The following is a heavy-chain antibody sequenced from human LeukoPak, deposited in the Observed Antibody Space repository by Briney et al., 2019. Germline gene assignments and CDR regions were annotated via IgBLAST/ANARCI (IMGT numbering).Heavy chain of an antibody. CDR1: GGSFSGYY. V-gene: IGHV4-34*01. Sequence: PSETLSLTCAVYGGSFSGYYWSWIRQPPGKGLEWIGEINHSGSTNYNPSLKSRVTISVDTSKNQFSLKLSSVTAADTAVYYCARDLRGEYYDFWSGINYYYYYMDVWGKGTTVTVSS. CDR2: INHSGST. D-gene: IGHD3-3*01. CDR3: ARDLRGEYYDFWSGINYYYYYMDV. J-gene: IGHJ6*03.